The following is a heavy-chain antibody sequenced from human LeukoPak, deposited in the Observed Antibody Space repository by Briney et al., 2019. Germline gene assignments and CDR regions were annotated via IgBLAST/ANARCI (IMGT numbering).Heavy chain of an antibody. CDR1: GFTFSSYD. CDR2: IGTAGDT. V-gene: IGHV3-13*04. D-gene: IGHD3-9*01. J-gene: IGHJ4*02. CDR3: ARGTDYDILTPPDY. Sequence: GGSLRLSCAASGFTFSSYDMHWVRQATGKGLEWVSAIGTAGDTYYPGSVKGRFTTSRENAKNSLYLQMNSLRAGDTAVYYCARGTDYDILTPPDYWGQGTLVTVSS.